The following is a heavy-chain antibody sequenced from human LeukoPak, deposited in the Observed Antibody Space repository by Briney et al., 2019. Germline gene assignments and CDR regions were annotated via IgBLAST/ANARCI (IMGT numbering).Heavy chain of an antibody. CDR3: ARDLWYYYDSSGYYPNWFDP. CDR1: GYTFTGYY. V-gene: IGHV1-2*02. Sequence: ASVKVSCKASGYTFTGYYMHWVRQAPGQGLEWMGWINPNSGGTNYAQKFQGRVTMTRDTSISTAYMELSRLRSDDTAVYYCARDLWYYYDSSGYYPNWFDPWGQGTLVIVSS. CDR2: INPNSGGT. D-gene: IGHD3-22*01. J-gene: IGHJ5*02.